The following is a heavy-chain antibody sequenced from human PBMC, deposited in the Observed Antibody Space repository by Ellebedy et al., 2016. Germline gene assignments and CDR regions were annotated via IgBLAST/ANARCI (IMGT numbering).Heavy chain of an antibody. V-gene: IGHV1-18*01. Sequence: ASVKVSXXASGYTFTSYGISWVRQAPGQGLEWMGWISPQNGNTNYAQKFQGRITMTTDTSTSTAYMELGSLRSDDTAVYYCARDLVGATEYWGQGTLVTVSS. CDR3: ARDLVGATEY. CDR1: GYTFTSYG. D-gene: IGHD1-26*01. J-gene: IGHJ4*02. CDR2: ISPQNGNT.